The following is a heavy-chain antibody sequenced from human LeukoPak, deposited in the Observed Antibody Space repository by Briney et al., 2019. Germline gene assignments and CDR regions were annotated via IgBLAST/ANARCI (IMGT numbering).Heavy chain of an antibody. CDR3: ARDFTPEVLQLVLGY. Sequence: SGGSLRLSCAASGSTFDDYGMSWVRQAPGKGLEWVSGINWNGGSTGYADSVKGRFTISRDNAKNSLYLQMNSLRAEDTALYYCARDFTPEVLQLVLGYWGQGILVTVSS. V-gene: IGHV3-20*04. CDR2: INWNGGST. J-gene: IGHJ4*02. CDR1: GSTFDDYG. D-gene: IGHD6-13*01.